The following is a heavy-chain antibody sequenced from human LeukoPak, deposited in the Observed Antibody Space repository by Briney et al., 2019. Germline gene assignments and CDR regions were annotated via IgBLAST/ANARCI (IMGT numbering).Heavy chain of an antibody. V-gene: IGHV3-23*01. CDR2: ISGDGTET. Sequence: GGSLRLSCAASGLTFRNYAMSWVREAPGKGLEWVSTISGDGTETFFTDSVRGRFTISRDNSKSTVSLQMNSLRVEDMAVYYCAKGGHYSFFDYWGRGTLVIVSS. J-gene: IGHJ4*02. D-gene: IGHD2-15*01. CDR1: GLTFRNYA. CDR3: AKGGHYSFFDY.